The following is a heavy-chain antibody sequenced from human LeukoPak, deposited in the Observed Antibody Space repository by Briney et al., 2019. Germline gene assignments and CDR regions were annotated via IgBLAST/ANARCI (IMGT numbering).Heavy chain of an antibody. CDR2: ISSSGSTI. V-gene: IGHV3-48*03. CDR1: GFTFSSYE. D-gene: IGHD5-18*01. CDR3: AKDDRAMAPYYFDY. J-gene: IGHJ4*02. Sequence: GGSLRLSCAASGFTFSSYEMNWVRQAPGKGLEWVSYISSSGSTIYYADSVKGRFTISRDNSKNTLYLQMNSLRAEDTAVYYCAKDDRAMAPYYFDYWGQGTLVTVSS.